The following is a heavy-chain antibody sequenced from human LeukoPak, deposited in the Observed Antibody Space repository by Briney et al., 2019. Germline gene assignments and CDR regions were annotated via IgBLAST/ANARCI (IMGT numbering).Heavy chain of an antibody. CDR3: STDRD. D-gene: IGHD5-24*01. CDR1: GLTFTNAR. V-gene: IGHV3-15*05. Sequence: GGSLRLSCAASGLTFTNARMNWVRQAPGKGLEWVGRIKAKADGGTADYAASVVARFIISRDDSKNTVYLQMNSLRKEDSGLYFCSTDRDWGQGTLVAVSS. J-gene: IGHJ4*02. CDR2: IKAKADGGTA.